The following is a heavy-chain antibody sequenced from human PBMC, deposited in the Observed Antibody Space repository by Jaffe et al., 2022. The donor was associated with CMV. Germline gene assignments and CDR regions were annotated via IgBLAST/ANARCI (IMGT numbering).Heavy chain of an antibody. CDR1: GGSISSSSYY. V-gene: IGHV4-39*01. CDR3: ARHARYSSGWYYFDY. Sequence: QLQLQESGPGLVKPSETLSLTCTVSGGSISSSSYYWGWIRQPPGKGLEWIGSIYYSGSTYYNPSLKSRVTISVDTSKNQFSLKLSSVTAADTAVYYCARHARYSSGWYYFDYWGQGTLVTVSS. CDR2: IYYSGST. J-gene: IGHJ4*02. D-gene: IGHD6-19*01.